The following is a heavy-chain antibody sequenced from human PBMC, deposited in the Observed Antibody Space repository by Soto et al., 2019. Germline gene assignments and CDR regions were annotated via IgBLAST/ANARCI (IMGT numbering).Heavy chain of an antibody. CDR3: TRTKYNRAWYGLYFDS. Sequence: ASVKVSCKALENTFGDFFIHWVRQAPGQGLEWMGWINPKTGTTNYNQKFQGRVTLTRDTSIDTAYMDLSSLRNDDTAMFFCTRTKYNRAWYGLYFDSWGQGTLVTVSS. CDR1: ENTFGDFF. D-gene: IGHD6-19*01. J-gene: IGHJ4*02. V-gene: IGHV1-2*02. CDR2: INPKTGTT.